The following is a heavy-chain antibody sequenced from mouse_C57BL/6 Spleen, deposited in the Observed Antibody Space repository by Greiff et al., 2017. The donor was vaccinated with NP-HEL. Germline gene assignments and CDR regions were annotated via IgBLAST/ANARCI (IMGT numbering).Heavy chain of an antibody. CDR3: ARKADGDY. Sequence: VQLQQSGPELVKPGASVKISCKASGYSFTGYYMNWVKQSPEKSLEWIGEINPSTGGTTYNQKFKAKATLTVDKSSSTAYMQLKSLTSEDSAVYYCARKADGDYWGQGTTLTVSS. CDR1: GYSFTGYY. V-gene: IGHV1-42*01. J-gene: IGHJ2*01. D-gene: IGHD2-3*01. CDR2: INPSTGGT.